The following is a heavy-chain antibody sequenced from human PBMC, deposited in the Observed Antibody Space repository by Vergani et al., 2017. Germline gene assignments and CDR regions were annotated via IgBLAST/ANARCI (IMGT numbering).Heavy chain of an antibody. CDR3: ATGSVLLWFGELYAPFDY. V-gene: IGHV1-24*01. CDR2: FDPEDGET. J-gene: IGHJ4*02. CDR1: GGTFSSYT. Sequence: QVQLVQSGAEVKKPGSSVKVSCKASGGTFSSYTISWVRQAPGQGLEWMGGFDPEDGETIYAQKFQGRVTMTEDTSTDTAYMELSSLRSEDTAVYYCATGSVLLWFGELYAPFDYWGQGTLVTVSS. D-gene: IGHD3-10*01.